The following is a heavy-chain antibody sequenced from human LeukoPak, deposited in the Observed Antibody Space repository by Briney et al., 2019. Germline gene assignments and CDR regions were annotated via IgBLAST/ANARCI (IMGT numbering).Heavy chain of an antibody. J-gene: IGHJ6*02. CDR3: ARQPLDGYNFGMDV. Sequence: PSETLSLTCTVSGGSISSYYWSWIRQPPGKGREGIGYIYYSGSTNYNPSLKSRVTISVDTSKNQFSLKLSSVTAADTAVYYCARQPLDGYNFGMDVWGQGTTVTVSS. V-gene: IGHV4-59*08. D-gene: IGHD5-24*01. CDR2: IYYSGST. CDR1: GGSISSYY.